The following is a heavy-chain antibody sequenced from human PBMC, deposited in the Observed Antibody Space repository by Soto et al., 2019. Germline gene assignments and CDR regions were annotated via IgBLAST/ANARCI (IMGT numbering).Heavy chain of an antibody. V-gene: IGHV3-21*01. CDR1: GFTFSTHS. J-gene: IGHJ6*03. CDR3: ARAECCSTSCLSYYYYYMDV. D-gene: IGHD2-2*01. Sequence: PGGSLRLSSAASGFTFSTHSMNWVRQAPGKGLEWVSSISSSSSYIYYADSVKGRFTISRDNSKNSLYLQMNSLRAEDTALYHCARAECCSTSCLSYYYYYMDVWGKGTTVTVSS. CDR2: ISSSSSYI.